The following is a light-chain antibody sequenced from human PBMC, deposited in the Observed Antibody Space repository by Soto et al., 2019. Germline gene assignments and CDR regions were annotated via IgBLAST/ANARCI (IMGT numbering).Light chain of an antibody. Sequence: DIQMTQSPSSLSASVGDGVTITCRASQGIGNDLGWYQQKPGKAPKRLIYAASSLQSGVPSRFGGSGSGTEFTLTISSLQPEDFATYYCLQHNSYPRTFGQGTKVEIK. CDR3: LQHNSYPRT. CDR1: QGIGND. V-gene: IGKV1-17*01. CDR2: AAS. J-gene: IGKJ1*01.